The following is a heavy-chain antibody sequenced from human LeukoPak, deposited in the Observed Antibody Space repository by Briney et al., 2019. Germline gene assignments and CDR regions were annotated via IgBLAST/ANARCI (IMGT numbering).Heavy chain of an antibody. CDR1: GGTFSSYA. Sequence: VASVKVSCKASGGTFSSYAISWVRQAPGQGLEWMGGIIPIFGTANYAQKFQGRVTITADESTSTAYMELSSLRSEDTAVYYCRFNYYGSGSYYRHYHYMDVWGKGTTVTISS. V-gene: IGHV1-69*13. CDR2: IIPIFGTA. J-gene: IGHJ6*03. D-gene: IGHD3-10*01. CDR3: RFNYYGSGSYYRHYHYMDV.